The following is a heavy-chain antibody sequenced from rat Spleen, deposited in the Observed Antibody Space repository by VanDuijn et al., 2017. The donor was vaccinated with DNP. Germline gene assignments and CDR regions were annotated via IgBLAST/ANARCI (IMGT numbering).Heavy chain of an antibody. CDR3: ATSPGPNWFAY. D-gene: IGHD1-4*01. J-gene: IGHJ3*01. Sequence: EVQLVESGGGLVQPGMSLKLSCAASGFTFSDYNLAWVRQTPKKGLEWVATSVYNGDRAFYRDSVKGRFTVSRDEAKNILYLQMDSLRSEDTATYYCATSPGPNWFAYWGQGTLVTVSS. V-gene: IGHV5S10*01. CDR2: SVYNGDRA. CDR1: GFTFSDYN.